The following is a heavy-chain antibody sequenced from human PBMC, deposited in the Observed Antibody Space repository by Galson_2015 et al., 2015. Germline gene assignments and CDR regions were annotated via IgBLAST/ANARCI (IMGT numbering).Heavy chain of an antibody. CDR2: ISNSGGIT. V-gene: IGHV3-23*01. Sequence: SLRLSCAASGFTFSSYAMSWVRQAPGKGLEWVSDISNSGGITYYADSVKGRFTISRDNSKNTLYLQMNSLRADDTAVCYCAKDGATGYGTQKGWSFDLWGRGTLVTVSS. D-gene: IGHD1-1*01. CDR3: AKDGATGYGTQKGWSFDL. CDR1: GFTFSSYA. J-gene: IGHJ2*01.